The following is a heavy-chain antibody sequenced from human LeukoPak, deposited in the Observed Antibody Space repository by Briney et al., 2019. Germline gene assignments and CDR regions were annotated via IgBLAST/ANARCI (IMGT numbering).Heavy chain of an antibody. D-gene: IGHD2-2*01. J-gene: IGHJ4*02. Sequence: ASVKVSCKASGYTFTDYGITWVRQAPGQRLEWMGWISADNDYTDYSQKLQGRVTMTTDTSTSTAYLELRSLRSDDTALYYCARVEVPAALLGFDYWGQGTLVTVSS. CDR1: GYTFTDYG. CDR3: ARVEVPAALLGFDY. V-gene: IGHV1-18*01. CDR2: ISADNDYT.